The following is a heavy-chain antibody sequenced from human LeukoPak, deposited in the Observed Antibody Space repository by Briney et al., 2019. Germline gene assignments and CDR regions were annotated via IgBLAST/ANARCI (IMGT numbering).Heavy chain of an antibody. CDR2: ISSSSSYI. V-gene: IGHV3-21*01. D-gene: IGHD1-26*01. Sequence: GGSLRLSCTASGFTFGDYAMSWVRQAPGKGLEWVSSISSSSSYIYYADSVKGRFTISRDNAKNSLYLQMNSLRAEDTAVYYCARDLGTYSWWGQGTLVTVSS. CDR3: ARDLGTYSW. CDR1: GFTFGDYA. J-gene: IGHJ4*02.